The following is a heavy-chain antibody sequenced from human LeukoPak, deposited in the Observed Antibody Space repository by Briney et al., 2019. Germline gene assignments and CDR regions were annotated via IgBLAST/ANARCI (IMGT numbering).Heavy chain of an antibody. CDR1: GGSISSYY. CDR3: ARVTGYMIEDYFDY. J-gene: IGHJ4*02. CDR2: IYTSGST. D-gene: IGHD3-22*01. Sequence: SETLSLTCTVSGGSISSYYWSWIRQPAGRGLEWIGRIYTSGSTNYNPSLKSRVTMSVDTSKNQFSLRLSSVTAADTAVYYCARVTGYMIEDYFDYWGQGTLVTVSS. V-gene: IGHV4-4*07.